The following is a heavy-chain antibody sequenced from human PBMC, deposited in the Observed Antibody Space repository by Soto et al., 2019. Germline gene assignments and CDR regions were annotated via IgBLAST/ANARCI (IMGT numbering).Heavy chain of an antibody. J-gene: IGHJ6*02. CDR3: ARVVGGYYYGMDV. D-gene: IGHD2-2*01. Sequence: QVQLQESGPGLVKPSGTLSLTCAVSGGSISSSNWWSWVRQPPGKGLEWIGEIYHSGSTNYNPSPKSRVTISVDKSNTQFSLKLSSVTAADTALYYCARVVGGYYYGMDVWGQGTTVTVSS. CDR2: IYHSGST. V-gene: IGHV4-4*02. CDR1: GGSISSSNW.